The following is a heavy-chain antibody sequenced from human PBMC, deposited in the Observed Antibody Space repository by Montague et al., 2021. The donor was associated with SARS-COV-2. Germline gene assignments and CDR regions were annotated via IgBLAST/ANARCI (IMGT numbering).Heavy chain of an antibody. Sequence: SLRLSCAASGFIFEDYAMHWVRQAPGKGLEWVSGISWNSGSIAYADSVKGRFTISRENAKNSLYLQMSSLRPEDTALYYCAKDGGHSSGYYYEGDFDSWGQGTPVTVSS. CDR2: ISWNSGSI. D-gene: IGHD3-22*01. J-gene: IGHJ4*02. CDR1: GFIFEDYA. V-gene: IGHV3-9*01. CDR3: AKDGGHSSGYYYEGDFDS.